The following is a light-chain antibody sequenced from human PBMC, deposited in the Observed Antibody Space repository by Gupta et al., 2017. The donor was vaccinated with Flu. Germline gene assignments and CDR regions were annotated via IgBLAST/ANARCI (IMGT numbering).Light chain of an antibody. V-gene: IGLV3-1*01. CDR3: QAWDSSTAV. Sequence: SPGQTASLTCSGDKLGDKYVCWYQQKPGQSPVLVIYQDTKRPSGVPERFSGSNSGNTATLTISGTQAMDEADYYCQAWDSSTAVFGGGTKLTVL. J-gene: IGLJ2*01. CDR1: KLGDKY. CDR2: QDT.